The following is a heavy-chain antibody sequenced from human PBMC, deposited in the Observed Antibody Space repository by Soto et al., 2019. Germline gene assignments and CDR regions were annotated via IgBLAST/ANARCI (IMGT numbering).Heavy chain of an antibody. CDR2: ISGSGGST. CDR3: AKYSYSSGWFNWFDP. J-gene: IGHJ5*02. CDR1: GFTFSSYA. V-gene: IGHV3-23*01. Sequence: GGSLRLSCAASGFTFSSYAMSWVRQAPGKGLEWVSAISGSGGSTYYADSVKGRFTISRDNSKNTLYLQMNSLRAEDTAVYYCAKYSYSSGWFNWFDPWSQGTLVTVSS. D-gene: IGHD6-19*01.